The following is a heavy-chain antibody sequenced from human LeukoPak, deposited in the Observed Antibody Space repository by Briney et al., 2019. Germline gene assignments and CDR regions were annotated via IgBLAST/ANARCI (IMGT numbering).Heavy chain of an antibody. CDR1: GYTFTSYY. CDR3: ARGPYCSSTSCYPGIYYYYGMDV. Sequence: ASVKVSCKASGYTFTSYYMHWVRQAPGQGLEWMGIINPSGGSTSYAQKFQGRVTMTRDTSTSTVYMELSSLRSEDTAVYYCARGPYCSSTSCYPGIYYYYGMDVWGQGTTVTVSS. J-gene: IGHJ6*02. V-gene: IGHV1-46*01. D-gene: IGHD2-2*01. CDR2: INPSGGST.